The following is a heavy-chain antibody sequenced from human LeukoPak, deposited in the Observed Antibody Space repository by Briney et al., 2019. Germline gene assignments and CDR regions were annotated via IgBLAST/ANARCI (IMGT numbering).Heavy chain of an antibody. CDR2: ISWNSGSI. J-gene: IGHJ6*03. V-gene: IGHV3-9*01. CDR1: GFTFDDYA. D-gene: IGHD2-2*01. CDR3: AKDMPDIVVVPAAIHYYYYMDV. Sequence: GRSLRLSCAASGFTFDDYAMHWVRQAPGKGLEWVSGISWNSGSIGYADSVKGRFTTSRDNAKSSLYLQMNSLRAEDTALYYCAKDMPDIVVVPAAIHYYYYMDVWGKGTTVTVSS.